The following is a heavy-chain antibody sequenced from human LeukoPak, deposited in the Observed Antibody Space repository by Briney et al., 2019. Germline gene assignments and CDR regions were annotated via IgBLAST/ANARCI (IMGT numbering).Heavy chain of an antibody. J-gene: IGHJ4*02. CDR3: AKDLDDYGDYVLAD. CDR1: GFTFSTYA. Sequence: GGSLRLSCAASGFTFSTYAMSWVRQAPGKGLEWVSGISGSGLSTSYADSVKGRFTISRDNSKNTLYLQMNSLRAEDTAVYYCAKDLDDYGDYVLADWGQGTLVTVSS. D-gene: IGHD4-17*01. CDR2: ISGSGLST. V-gene: IGHV3-23*01.